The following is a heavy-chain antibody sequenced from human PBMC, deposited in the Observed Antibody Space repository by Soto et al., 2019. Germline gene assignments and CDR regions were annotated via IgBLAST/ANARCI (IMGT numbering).Heavy chain of an antibody. D-gene: IGHD2-21*01. V-gene: IGHV4-39*01. CDR3: ASHVGVSGYYYSMDV. Sequence: QLQLQESGPGLVKPSETLSLTCTVSGGSISSSSYYWGWIRQPPGKGLEWIGCIYYSGSTYYNPSHKSRVNISVDTSKNPFSLKLSSVTAAATAVYYCASHVGVSGYYYSMDVWGKGTTVTVSS. CDR2: IYYSGST. J-gene: IGHJ6*03. CDR1: GGSISSSSYY.